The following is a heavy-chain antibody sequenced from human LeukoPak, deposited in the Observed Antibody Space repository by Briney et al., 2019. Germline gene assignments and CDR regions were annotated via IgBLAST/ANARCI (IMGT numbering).Heavy chain of an antibody. CDR1: GYSFINFG. Sequence: ASVKVSCKASGYSFINFGLSWVRQAPGQGLEWMGWISAYNHNTNYAQKFQGRVTMTIDTSTTTVYMELRSLRSDDTAIYYCARDLMYCYTMSCYDGDFDYWGQGTPVTVSS. CDR2: ISAYNHNT. CDR3: ARDLMYCYTMSCYDGDFDY. J-gene: IGHJ4*02. V-gene: IGHV1-18*01. D-gene: IGHD2-2*01.